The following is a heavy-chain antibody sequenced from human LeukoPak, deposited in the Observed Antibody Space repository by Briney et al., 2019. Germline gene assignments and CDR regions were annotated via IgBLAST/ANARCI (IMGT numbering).Heavy chain of an antibody. V-gene: IGHV4-39*01. D-gene: IGHD1-26*01. CDR3: ARHNSGSSDFDY. Sequence: PSETLSLTCTVSGGSISSSSYYWGWVRQPPGKGREWIGSIYYSGSTYYNPSLKSRVTISVDTSKNQFSLKLSSVTAADTAVYYCARHNSGSSDFDYWGQGTLVTVSS. CDR1: GGSISSSSYY. J-gene: IGHJ4*02. CDR2: IYYSGST.